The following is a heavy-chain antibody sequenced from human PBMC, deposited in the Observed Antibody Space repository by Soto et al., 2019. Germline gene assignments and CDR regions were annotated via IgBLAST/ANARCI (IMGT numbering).Heavy chain of an antibody. D-gene: IGHD4-17*01. Sequence: GGSLRLSCAASGFTFSSYGMHWVRQAPGKGLEWVTVISYDGSNQYYADTLKGLFTISRDNSKNTLYLQMNSLRAEDTAVYYCAKDYYQTTVTSFFDYWGQGTLVTVSS. CDR1: GFTFSSYG. CDR2: ISYDGSNQ. CDR3: AKDYYQTTVTSFFDY. J-gene: IGHJ4*02. V-gene: IGHV3-30*18.